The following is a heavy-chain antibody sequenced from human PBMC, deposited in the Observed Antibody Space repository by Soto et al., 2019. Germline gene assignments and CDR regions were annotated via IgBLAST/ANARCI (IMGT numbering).Heavy chain of an antibody. CDR3: ARGSRLRYGSGTNWFDP. CDR2: INHSGST. V-gene: IGHV4-34*01. CDR1: GGSFSGYY. J-gene: IGHJ5*02. D-gene: IGHD3-10*01. Sequence: QVQLQQWGAGLLKPSETLSLTCAVYGGSFSGYYWSWIRQPPGKGLEWIGEINHSGSTNYNPSLRRRVTRSVERSKDEFSLKLGSVTAADTAVYYCARGSRLRYGSGTNWFDPWGQGTLVTVSS.